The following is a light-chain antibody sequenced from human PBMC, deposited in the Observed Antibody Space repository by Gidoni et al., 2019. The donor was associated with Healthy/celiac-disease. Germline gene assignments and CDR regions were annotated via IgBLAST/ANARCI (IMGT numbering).Light chain of an antibody. Sequence: DIVFTQSPATLSLSPGERATLSCTASQSVSSYLAWYQQKPGQAPRLLIYDASNRATGIPARFSGSGSGTDFTLTISSLEPEDFAVYYCQQRSNLSTFGPGTKVDIK. CDR2: DAS. CDR1: QSVSSY. CDR3: QQRSNLST. J-gene: IGKJ3*01. V-gene: IGKV3-11*01.